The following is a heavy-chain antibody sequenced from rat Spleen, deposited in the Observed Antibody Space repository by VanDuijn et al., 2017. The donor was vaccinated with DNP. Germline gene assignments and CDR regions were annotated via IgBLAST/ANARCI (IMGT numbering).Heavy chain of an antibody. CDR2: ISYSGTS. CDR1: GYSITSNY. Sequence: EVQLQESGPGLVKPSQSLSLTCSVTGYSITSNYWGWIRKFPGNKMEWIGHISYSGTSGYNPSLKSRISITRDTSKNQFFLQLNSVTTEDTATYYCARLEFGGYTYYFDYWGQGVMVTVSS. D-gene: IGHD1-11*01. J-gene: IGHJ2*01. V-gene: IGHV3-1*01. CDR3: ARLEFGGYTYYFDY.